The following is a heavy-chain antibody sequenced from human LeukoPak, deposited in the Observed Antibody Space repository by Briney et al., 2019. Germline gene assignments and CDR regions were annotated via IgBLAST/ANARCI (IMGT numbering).Heavy chain of an antibody. J-gene: IGHJ4*02. V-gene: IGHV4-34*01. CDR2: INHSGCT. Sequence: PSETLSLTCAVYGGSFSGYYWSWLRQPPGKGLEWIGEINHSGCTNYNPSLKSRVTISVDTSKNQFSLKLSSVTAADTAVYYCAWSGSGYDYYFDYWGQGTLVTVSS. CDR3: AWSGSGYDYYFDY. CDR1: GGSFSGYY. D-gene: IGHD5-12*01.